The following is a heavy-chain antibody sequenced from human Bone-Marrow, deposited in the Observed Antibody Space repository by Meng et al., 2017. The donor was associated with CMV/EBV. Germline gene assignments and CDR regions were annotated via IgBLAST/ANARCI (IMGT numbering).Heavy chain of an antibody. V-gene: IGHV3-66*02. D-gene: IGHD5-12*01. Sequence: GESLKISCTPSGFIVNHNYMSWFRQAPGKGLEWVSLIYSDGRTDYADSAKGRFTVSRDNSRNMLYLHINSLRPEDTALYFCARRERRGYSECLYAFDIWGQGTMVTVSS. CDR3: ARRERRGYSECLYAFDI. CDR1: GFIVNHNY. CDR2: IYSDGRT. J-gene: IGHJ3*02.